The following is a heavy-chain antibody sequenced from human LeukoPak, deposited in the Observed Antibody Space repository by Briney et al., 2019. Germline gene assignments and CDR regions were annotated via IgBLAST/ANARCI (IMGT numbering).Heavy chain of an antibody. CDR3: ARRRTVVTPNWFDP. Sequence: ASVKLSCKASGYTFTSYAMNWVRQAPGQGLEWMGWIKSNTGNPTYAQGFTGRFVFSMDTSVSTAYLQISSLKAEDTAVYYGARRRTVVTPNWFDPWGKGTLVTVSS. V-gene: IGHV7-4-1*02. J-gene: IGHJ5*02. CDR1: GYTFTSYA. CDR2: IKSNTGNP. D-gene: IGHD4-23*01.